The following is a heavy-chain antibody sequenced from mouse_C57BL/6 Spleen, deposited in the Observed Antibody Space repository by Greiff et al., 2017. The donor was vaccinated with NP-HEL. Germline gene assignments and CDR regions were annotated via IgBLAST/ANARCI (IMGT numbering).Heavy chain of an antibody. J-gene: IGHJ4*01. CDR1: GYTFTSYW. CDR2: INPSNGGT. CDR3: ARYDYYGSASMDY. D-gene: IGHD1-1*01. V-gene: IGHV1-53*01. Sequence: QVQLQQPGTDLVKPGASVKLSCKASGYTFTSYWMHWVKQRPGQGLEWIGNINPSNGGTNYNEKFKSKATLTVDKSSSTAYMQLSSLTSEDSAVYYWARYDYYGSASMDYWGQGTSVTVSS.